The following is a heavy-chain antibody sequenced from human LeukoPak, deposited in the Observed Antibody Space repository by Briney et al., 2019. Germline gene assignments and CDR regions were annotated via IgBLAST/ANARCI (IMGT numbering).Heavy chain of an antibody. J-gene: IGHJ4*02. D-gene: IGHD5-24*01. CDR3: ARSGIMYGYNWGY. CDR1: GGSISSSSYY. Sequence: SETLSLTCTVSGGSISSSSYYWGWIRQPPGKGLEWIGSIYYSGSTYYNPSLKSRVTISVDTSKNQFSLKLSSVTAADTAVYYCARSGIMYGYNWGYWGQGTLVTVSS. CDR2: IYYSGST. V-gene: IGHV4-39*01.